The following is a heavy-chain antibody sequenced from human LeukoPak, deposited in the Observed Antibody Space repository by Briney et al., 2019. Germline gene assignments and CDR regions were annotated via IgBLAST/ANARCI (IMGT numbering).Heavy chain of an antibody. CDR2: IYPDDSDT. CDR1: GYRFNVYW. CDR3: ARGVAWRDDLTGFDM. D-gene: IGHD3-10*01. V-gene: IGHV5-51*01. J-gene: IGHJ3*02. Sequence: GESLKISCQGSGYRFNVYWIGWVRQMPGKSLEWMGIIYPDDSDTRYSPSFRGQVTISADKSINTAYLQWRSLKASDTALYYCARGVAWRDDLTGFDMWGQGTMVTVSS.